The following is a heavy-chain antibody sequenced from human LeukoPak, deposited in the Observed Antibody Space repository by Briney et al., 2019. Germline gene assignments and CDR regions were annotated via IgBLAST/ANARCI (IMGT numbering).Heavy chain of an antibody. CDR1: GYSFTSYW. J-gene: IGHJ6*02. D-gene: IGHD3-9*01. CDR3: ARTRDFDWLIHYYNGMDV. Sequence: GESLKISCKGSGYSFTSYWSGWVRQMPGKGLEWMGIIYTGDSDTRYSPSFQGQVTISAAKSISTAYLQCSGLKASDTAMYYCARTRDFDWLIHYYNGMDVWGQGTTVTVSS. CDR2: IYTGDSDT. V-gene: IGHV5-51*01.